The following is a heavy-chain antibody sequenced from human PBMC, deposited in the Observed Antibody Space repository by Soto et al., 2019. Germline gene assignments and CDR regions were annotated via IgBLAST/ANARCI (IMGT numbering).Heavy chain of an antibody. J-gene: IGHJ4*02. CDR1: GFTFSSYG. D-gene: IGHD4-17*01. Sequence: QVQLVESGGGVVQPGRSLRLSCAASGFTFSSYGMHWVRQAPGKGLEWVAVIWYDGSNKYYADSVKGRFTISRDNSKNTLYLQMNSLRAEATAVYYYARDVGGTVTLYYFDYWGQGTLVTVSS. CDR3: ARDVGGTVTLYYFDY. V-gene: IGHV3-33*01. CDR2: IWYDGSNK.